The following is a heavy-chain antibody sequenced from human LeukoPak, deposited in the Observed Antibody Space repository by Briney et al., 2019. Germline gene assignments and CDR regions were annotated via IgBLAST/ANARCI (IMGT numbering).Heavy chain of an antibody. Sequence: KPSETLSLTCTVSGGSISSYYWSWIRQPPGKGLEWIGEINHSGSTNYNPSLKSRVTISVDTSKNQFSLKLSSVTAADTAVYYCARGWKTYYYDSSGSFDPWGQGTLVTVSS. CDR3: ARGWKTYYYDSSGSFDP. CDR1: GGSISSYY. D-gene: IGHD3-22*01. V-gene: IGHV4-34*01. CDR2: INHSGST. J-gene: IGHJ5*02.